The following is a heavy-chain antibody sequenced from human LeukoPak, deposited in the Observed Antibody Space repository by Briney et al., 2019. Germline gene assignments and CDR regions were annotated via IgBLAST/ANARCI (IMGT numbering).Heavy chain of an antibody. CDR3: ARGGLERFDY. CDR1: GSTFSKYW. J-gene: IGHJ4*02. D-gene: IGHD3-3*01. Sequence: GGSLRLSCAASGSTFSKYWMHWVRQAPGKGLVWVSRINPEETTTTYADSVKGRFTISRDNAKNTLYLEMDSLRVEDTAVYYCARGGLERFDYWGQGTLVTISS. V-gene: IGHV3-74*01. CDR2: INPEETTT.